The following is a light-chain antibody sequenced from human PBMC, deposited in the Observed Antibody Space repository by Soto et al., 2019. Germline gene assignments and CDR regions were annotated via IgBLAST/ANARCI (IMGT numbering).Light chain of an antibody. Sequence: VVLTQSPATLSLSPGEPATLSCRASRDVYINALAWYQQNPGRTPTLLIYGASTRATGIPDRFSATGSGTEFSLTISSVEPEDFAVYYCQQYGASPFTFGPGTRVEI. V-gene: IGKV3-20*01. CDR1: RDVYINA. CDR2: GAS. J-gene: IGKJ3*01. CDR3: QQYGASPFT.